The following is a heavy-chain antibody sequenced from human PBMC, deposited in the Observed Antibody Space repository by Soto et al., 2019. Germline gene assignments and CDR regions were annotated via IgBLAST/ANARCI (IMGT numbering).Heavy chain of an antibody. V-gene: IGHV5-51*01. Sequence: GESLMLSCQIPGYTFDNYWIGWVRQMPGKGLEWMGIIYPGDSYTRYSPSFEGQVTISVDKAITTAYLQWSSLRTSDSAMHFCARQLVGENDYWGQGTLVTVSS. CDR3: ARQLVGENDY. J-gene: IGHJ4*02. CDR1: GYTFDNYW. CDR2: IYPGDSYT.